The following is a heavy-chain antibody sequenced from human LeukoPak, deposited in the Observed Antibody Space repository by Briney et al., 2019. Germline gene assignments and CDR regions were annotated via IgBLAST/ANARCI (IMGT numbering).Heavy chain of an antibody. CDR3: ARGGTVFDY. V-gene: IGHV3-11*04. J-gene: IGHJ4*02. CDR2: ISSRGSII. Sequence: GGSLRLSCAASGFTFSDYYMNWIRQAPGKGLEWVSYISSRGSIIKYADSVNGRFTISRDNAKNALYLQINSLRAEDTAVYYCARGGTVFDYWGQGTLVTVSS. D-gene: IGHD1-1*01. CDR1: GFTFSDYY.